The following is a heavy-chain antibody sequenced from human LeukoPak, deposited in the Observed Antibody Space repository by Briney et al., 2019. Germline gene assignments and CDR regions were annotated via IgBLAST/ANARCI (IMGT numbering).Heavy chain of an antibody. D-gene: IGHD6-13*01. V-gene: IGHV4-34*01. Sequence: SETLSLTCAVYGGSFSGYYWSWIRQPPGKGLEWIGEINPSGSTNYNPSLKSRVTISVDTSKNQFSLKLSSVTAADTAVYYCARLVAGYSSSWYYRYYYMDVWGKGTTVTISS. CDR3: ARLVAGYSSSWYYRYYYMDV. CDR2: INPSGST. J-gene: IGHJ6*03. CDR1: GGSFSGYY.